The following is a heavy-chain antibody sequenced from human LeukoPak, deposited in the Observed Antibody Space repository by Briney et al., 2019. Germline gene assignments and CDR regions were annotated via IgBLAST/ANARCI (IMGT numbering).Heavy chain of an antibody. J-gene: IGHJ4*01. V-gene: IGHV4-39*01. D-gene: IGHD3-3*01. CDR1: GVSISSSYY. Sequence: SETLSLTCIVSGVSISSSYYWVWIRQPPGKGLEWIGSIYYSGSPYYNPSLKSRVTISVDTSKNQFSLKLSSVTAADTAVYYCARLIFEVANFDYWGQGTLVTVSS. CDR2: IYYSGSP. CDR3: ARLIFEVANFDY.